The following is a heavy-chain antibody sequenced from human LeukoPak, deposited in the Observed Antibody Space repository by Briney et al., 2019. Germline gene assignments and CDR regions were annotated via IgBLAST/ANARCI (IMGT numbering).Heavy chain of an antibody. CDR1: GGSISSYY. CDR2: IYYSGST. J-gene: IGHJ4*02. Sequence: PSETLSLTCTVSGGSISSYYWSWIRQPPGKGLEWIGTIYYSGSTYYNPSLKSRVSISVDTSKNQFSLRLTSVTATDTAVYYCARQGDGGRAFDYWGQGILVTVSS. V-gene: IGHV4-59*04. CDR3: ARQGDGGRAFDY. D-gene: IGHD4-23*01.